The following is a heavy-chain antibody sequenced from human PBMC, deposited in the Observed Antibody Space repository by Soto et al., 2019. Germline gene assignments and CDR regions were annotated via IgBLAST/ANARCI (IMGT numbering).Heavy chain of an antibody. CDR1: GFTFSSYG. V-gene: IGHV3-30*02. CDR2: IWYDGSNK. Sequence: PGGSLRLSCAASGFTFSSYGMHWVRQAPGKGLEWVAVIWYDGSNKYYADSVKGRFTISRDNSKNTLYLQMNSLRAEDTAVYYSAKVGVLRSYYDPPAPWGQGTLVTVSS. CDR3: AKVGVLRSYYDPPAP. D-gene: IGHD3-3*01. J-gene: IGHJ5*02.